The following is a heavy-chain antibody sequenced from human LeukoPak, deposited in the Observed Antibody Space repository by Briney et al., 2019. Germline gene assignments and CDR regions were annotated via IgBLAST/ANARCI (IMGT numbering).Heavy chain of an antibody. Sequence: ASETLSLTCTVSVVSITTYNWIWIRQPPGKGLEWIGYIYYSLSTNYKPSLKSRVTISVDTSKNQFSLKLSSVTAADTAVYYCARAYTARESYFYYYMDVWGKGTPVTVSS. J-gene: IGHJ6*03. V-gene: IGHV4-59*13. CDR3: ARAYTARESYFYYYMDV. CDR2: IYYSLST. D-gene: IGHD5-18*01. CDR1: VVSITTYN.